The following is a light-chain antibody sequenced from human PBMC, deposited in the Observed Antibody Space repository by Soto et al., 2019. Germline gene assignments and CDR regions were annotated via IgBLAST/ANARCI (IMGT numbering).Light chain of an antibody. CDR1: QSVSSSY. Sequence: EMVLTQSPGTLSLSPGEGATLSCRASQSVSSSYLAWYQQKPGQAPRLLIYGASTRATGIPDRFRGSGSGTDFTLTISRLEPEDFATYYCQQYGSSPRTFGQGTKVDIK. CDR3: QQYGSSPRT. V-gene: IGKV3-20*01. CDR2: GAS. J-gene: IGKJ1*01.